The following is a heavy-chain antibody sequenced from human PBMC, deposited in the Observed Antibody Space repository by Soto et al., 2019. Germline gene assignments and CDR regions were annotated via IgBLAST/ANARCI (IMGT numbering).Heavy chain of an antibody. CDR3: AKDPRLLWFGEYEFDY. CDR2: ISGSGGST. Sequence: GGSLRLSCAASGFTFSSYAMSWVRQAPGKGLEWVSAISGSGGSTYYADSVKGRFTISRDNSKNTLYLQMNSLRAEDTAVYYCAKDPRLLWFGEYEFDYWGQGTLVTVSS. V-gene: IGHV3-23*01. J-gene: IGHJ4*02. D-gene: IGHD3-10*01. CDR1: GFTFSSYA.